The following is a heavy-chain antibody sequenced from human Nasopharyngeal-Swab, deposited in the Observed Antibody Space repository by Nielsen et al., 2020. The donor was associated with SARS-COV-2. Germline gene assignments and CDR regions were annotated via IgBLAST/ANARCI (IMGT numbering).Heavy chain of an antibody. CDR1: GFTFSSYA. V-gene: IGHV3-23*01. D-gene: IGHD5-18*01. CDR2: ISGSGGST. Sequence: GESLEISCAASGFTFSSYAMSWVRQAPGKGLEWVSAISGSGGSTYYADSVKGRFTISRDNSKNTLYLQMSSLRAEDTAVYYCAKGGGYSYYYGMDVWGQGTTVTVSS. CDR3: AKGGGYSYYYGMDV. J-gene: IGHJ6*02.